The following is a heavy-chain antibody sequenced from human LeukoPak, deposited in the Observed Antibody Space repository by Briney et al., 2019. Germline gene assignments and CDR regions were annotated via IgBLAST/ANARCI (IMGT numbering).Heavy chain of an antibody. D-gene: IGHD6-19*01. CDR2: INHSGST. CDR1: GGSFSGYY. Sequence: PSETLSLTCAVYGGSFSGYYWSWIRQPPGKGLEWIGEINHSGSTNYNPSLKSRVTISVDTSKNQFSLKLSSVTAADTAVYYCARPRQYSSGWYGLGAEYFQHWGQGTLVTVSS. V-gene: IGHV4-34*01. CDR3: ARPRQYSSGWYGLGAEYFQH. J-gene: IGHJ1*01.